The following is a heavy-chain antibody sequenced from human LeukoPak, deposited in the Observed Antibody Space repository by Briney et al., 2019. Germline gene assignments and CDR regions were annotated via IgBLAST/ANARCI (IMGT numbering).Heavy chain of an antibody. Sequence: PSETLSLTCTVSGDSISNYYWNWIRQPAGKGLERIGRIYSSGSTNYNPSLKSRVTMSVDMSKKQFSLKLSSVTAADTAVYYCARGGGAYAFDYWGRGTLVTVSS. J-gene: IGHJ4*02. CDR1: GDSISNYY. V-gene: IGHV4-4*07. CDR2: IYSSGST. D-gene: IGHD4-23*01. CDR3: ARGGGAYAFDY.